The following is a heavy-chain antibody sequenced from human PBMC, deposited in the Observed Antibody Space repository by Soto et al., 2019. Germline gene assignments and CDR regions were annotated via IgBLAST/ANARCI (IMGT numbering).Heavy chain of an antibody. CDR2: IIPIFGTA. Sequence: SVKVSCKASGGTFSSYAISWVRQAPGQGLEWMGGIIPIFGTANYAQKFQGRVTITADESTSTAYMELSSLRSEDTAVYYCARDEVAARLPYYYYGMDVWGQGTTVTVSS. J-gene: IGHJ6*02. CDR1: GGTFSSYA. V-gene: IGHV1-69*13. CDR3: ARDEVAARLPYYYYGMDV. D-gene: IGHD6-6*01.